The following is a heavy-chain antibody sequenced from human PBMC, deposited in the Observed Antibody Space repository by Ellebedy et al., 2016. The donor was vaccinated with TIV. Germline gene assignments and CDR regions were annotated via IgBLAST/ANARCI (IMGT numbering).Heavy chain of an antibody. CDR2: IDPSDSYT. CDR1: RYSFTSYW. Sequence: KVSCKGSRYSFTSYWISWVRQMPGKGLEWMGRIDPSDSYTNYSPSFQGHVTISADKSITTAYLQWSSLKASDTAMYYCARHRERGGYHYGWFDPWGQGTLVTVSS. D-gene: IGHD5-12*01. J-gene: IGHJ5*02. V-gene: IGHV5-10-1*01. CDR3: ARHRERGGYHYGWFDP.